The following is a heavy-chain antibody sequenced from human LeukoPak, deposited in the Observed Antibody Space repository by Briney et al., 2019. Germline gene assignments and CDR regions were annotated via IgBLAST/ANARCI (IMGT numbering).Heavy chain of an antibody. CDR3: AGESIAAAEGKLDY. Sequence: SVKVSCKASGGTFSSYAISWVRQAPGQGLEWMGGIIPIFGTANYAQKFQGRVTMTRDTSTSTVYMELSSLRSEDTAVYYCAGESIAAAEGKLDYWGQGTLVTVSS. J-gene: IGHJ4*02. CDR1: GGTFSSYA. V-gene: IGHV1-69*05. D-gene: IGHD6-13*01. CDR2: IIPIFGTA.